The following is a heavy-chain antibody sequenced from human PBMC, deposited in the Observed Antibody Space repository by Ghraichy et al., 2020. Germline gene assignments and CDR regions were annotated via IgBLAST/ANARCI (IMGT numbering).Heavy chain of an antibody. J-gene: IGHJ4*02. CDR2: IYYSGTT. Sequence: SETLSLTCTVSGGSISSSTYYWGWIRQPPGKGLEWIGSIYYSGTTYYNPSLKSRVTISVDTSKNQFSLKLSSVTAADTAVYYCARLRQNFAFWSGPANSFDYWGQGTLVTISS. D-gene: IGHD3-3*01. V-gene: IGHV4-39*01. CDR1: GGSISSSTYY. CDR3: ARLRQNFAFWSGPANSFDY.